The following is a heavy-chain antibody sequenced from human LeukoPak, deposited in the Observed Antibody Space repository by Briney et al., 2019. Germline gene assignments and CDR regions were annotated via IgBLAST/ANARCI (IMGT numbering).Heavy chain of an antibody. CDR2: IYTSGST. J-gene: IGHJ4*02. Sequence: SETLSLTCTVSGGSISSYYWSWIRQPAGKGLEWIGRIYTSGSTNYNPSLKSRVTMSVDTSKNQFSLKLSSVTAADTAVYYCAKDPYYYDSSGYYGGWVNDYWGQGTLVTVSS. CDR3: AKDPYYYDSSGYYGGWVNDY. V-gene: IGHV4-4*07. CDR1: GGSISSYY. D-gene: IGHD3-22*01.